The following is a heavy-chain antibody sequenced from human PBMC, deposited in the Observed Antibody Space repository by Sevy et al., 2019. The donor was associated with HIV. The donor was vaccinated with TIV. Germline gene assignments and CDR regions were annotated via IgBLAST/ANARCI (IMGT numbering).Heavy chain of an antibody. V-gene: IGHV1-46*01. J-gene: IGHJ6*02. CDR2: INPSGGST. CDR3: ARELYYDFWSGYLQPEYYYYGMDV. D-gene: IGHD3-3*01. CDR1: GYTFTSYY. Sequence: ASLKVSGKASGYTFTSYYMHWVRQAPGQGLEWMGIINPSGGSTSYAQKFQGRVTMTRATSTSTVYMELSSLRSEDTAVYYCARELYYDFWSGYLQPEYYYYGMDVWGQGTTVTVSS.